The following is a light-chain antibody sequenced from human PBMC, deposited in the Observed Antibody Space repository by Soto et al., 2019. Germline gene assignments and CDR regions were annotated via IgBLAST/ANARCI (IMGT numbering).Light chain of an antibody. CDR2: GAS. V-gene: IGKV3-15*01. Sequence: IGITHSPAALSVSPGDRATLYCRASQSVSSKLAWYQQKPGQAPRLLIYGASTRATGIPARFSGSGSGTESTLTISSLQSEDFAVYYCQQYNNWPPWTSGQGAKVDI. J-gene: IGKJ1*01. CDR1: QSVSSK. CDR3: QQYNNWPPWT.